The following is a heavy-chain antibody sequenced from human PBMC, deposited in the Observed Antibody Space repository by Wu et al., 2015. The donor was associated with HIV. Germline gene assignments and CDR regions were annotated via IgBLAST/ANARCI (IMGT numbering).Heavy chain of an antibody. D-gene: IGHD5-24*01. V-gene: IGHV1-69*05. J-gene: IGHJ5*02. CDR2: IIPLFGTP. CDR3: ARDGPDGFNPAXKYFDP. Sequence: QVQLVQSGAEVKKPGSSVKVSCKTSGGTLSDYAINWVRQAPGQGLEWMGGIIPLFGTPNYAQKFQGRVTITTDKSMTTAYMELRSLRSEDTAVYYCARDGPDGFNPAXKYFDPWAREPWSPSP. CDR1: GGTLSDYA.